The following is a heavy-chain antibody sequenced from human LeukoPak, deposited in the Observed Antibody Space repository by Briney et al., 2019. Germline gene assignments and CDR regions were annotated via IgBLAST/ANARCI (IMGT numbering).Heavy chain of an antibody. CDR3: ARELYYYDPQPPAGDYYYGMDV. Sequence: ASVKVSCKASGYTFTSYGISWVRQAPGQGLEWMGIINPSGGSTSYAQKFQGRVTMTRDTSTSTVYMELSSLRSEDTAVYYCARELYYYDPQPPAGDYYYGMDVWGQGTTVTVSS. CDR1: GYTFTSYG. CDR2: INPSGGST. D-gene: IGHD3-22*01. V-gene: IGHV1-46*01. J-gene: IGHJ6*02.